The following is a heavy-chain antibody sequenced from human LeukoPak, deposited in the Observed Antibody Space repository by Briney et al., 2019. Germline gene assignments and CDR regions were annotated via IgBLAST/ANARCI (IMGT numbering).Heavy chain of an antibody. CDR3: ARERETAVWFDP. J-gene: IGHJ5*02. V-gene: IGHV1-2*02. Sequence: GASVKVSCKASGYTFTGYYMHRVRQAPGQGLEWMGWINPNSGGTNYAQKFQGRVTMTRDTSISTAYMELSRLRSDDTAVYYCARERETAVWFDPWGQGTLVTVSS. D-gene: IGHD5-18*01. CDR2: INPNSGGT. CDR1: GYTFTGYY.